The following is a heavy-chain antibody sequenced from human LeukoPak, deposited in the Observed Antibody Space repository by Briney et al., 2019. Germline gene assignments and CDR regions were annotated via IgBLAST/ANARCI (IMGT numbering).Heavy chain of an antibody. V-gene: IGHV4-30-4*01. CDR2: IYYSGST. CDR3: ARGGERFLEWLFHFDY. CDR1: GGSISSGDYC. D-gene: IGHD3-3*01. Sequence: SETLSLTCTVSGGSISSGDYCWSWIRQPPGKGLEWIGYIYYSGSTYYNPSLKSRVTISVDTSKNQFSLKLSSVTAADTAVYYCARGGERFLEWLFHFDYWGQGTLVTVSS. J-gene: IGHJ4*02.